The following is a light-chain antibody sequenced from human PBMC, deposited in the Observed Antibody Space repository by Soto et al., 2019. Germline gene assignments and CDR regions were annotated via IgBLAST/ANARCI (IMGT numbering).Light chain of an antibody. CDR1: QSVTGSY. J-gene: IGKJ1*01. CDR2: GAS. Sequence: IVLTQSPGTLSLSPGERATHSRRASQSVTGSYLAWYQQRTGQAPRLLIYGASSRATGIPDRFSGSGSVTDFTLTISILEPEDFAVYYCQQYGDSPKTFGQGTKVDIK. V-gene: IGKV3-20*01. CDR3: QQYGDSPKT.